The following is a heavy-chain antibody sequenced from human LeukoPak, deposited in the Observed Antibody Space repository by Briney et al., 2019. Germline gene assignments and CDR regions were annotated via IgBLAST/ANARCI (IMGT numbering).Heavy chain of an antibody. D-gene: IGHD6-19*01. V-gene: IGHV3-23*01. J-gene: IGHJ3*02. CDR3: ARARPGVSGDDAFDI. CDR1: GFSFSSYA. Sequence: GGSLRLSCAASGFSFSSYAMTWVRQAPGKGLEWLSVISGNGGTTYYADSVKGRFTISRDNAKNSLYLQMNSLRAEDTAVYYCARARPGVSGDDAFDIWGQGTMVTVSS. CDR2: ISGNGGTT.